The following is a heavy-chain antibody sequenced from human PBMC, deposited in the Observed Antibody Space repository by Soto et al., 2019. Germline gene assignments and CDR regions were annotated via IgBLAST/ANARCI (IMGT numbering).Heavy chain of an antibody. CDR2: MYHSGST. D-gene: IGHD4-4*01. Sequence: SETLSLTCTFSGGSINSASYYWGWIRQPPGKGLEWIGSMYHSGSTYYNPSLKSRVTISVDTSQNQFSLKLSSVTAADTAVYYCARQATYTMDVWGQGTSVTVSS. V-gene: IGHV4-39*01. CDR3: ARQATYTMDV. J-gene: IGHJ6*02. CDR1: GGSINSASYY.